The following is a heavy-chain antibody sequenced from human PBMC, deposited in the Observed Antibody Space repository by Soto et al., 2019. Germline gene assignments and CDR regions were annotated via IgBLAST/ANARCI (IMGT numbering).Heavy chain of an antibody. CDR1: GGSISSGGYY. CDR3: ARDLRFRDYYGMDV. V-gene: IGHV4-31*03. Sequence: QVQLQESGPGLVKPSQTLSLTCTVSGGSISSGGYYWSWIRQHPGKGLEWIGYIYYIGNTYYNPSLKSRVTISIDTSKNQFSLKLSSVTAADTAVYYCARDLRFRDYYGMDVWGQGTTVTVSS. J-gene: IGHJ6*02. D-gene: IGHD3-10*01. CDR2: IYYIGNT.